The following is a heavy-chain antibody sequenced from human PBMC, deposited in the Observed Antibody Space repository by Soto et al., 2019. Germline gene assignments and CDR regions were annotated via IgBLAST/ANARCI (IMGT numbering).Heavy chain of an antibody. CDR2: LYYSGTT. CDR1: GGSISSGFYY. CDR3: AREDRANNLPVDP. V-gene: IGHV4-61*01. Sequence: QVQLQESGPGVVRPSETLSLTCTVSGGSISSGFYYWSWLRQPPGKGLEWIGYLYYSGTTNYNPSLKNRAAISIDTSKIQFSLKLNSVTAADTAVYYCAREDRANNLPVDPWGQGILVTVSS. J-gene: IGHJ5*02. D-gene: IGHD1-1*01.